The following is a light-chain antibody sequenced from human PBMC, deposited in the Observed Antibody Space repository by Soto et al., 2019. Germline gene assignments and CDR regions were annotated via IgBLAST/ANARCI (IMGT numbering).Light chain of an antibody. V-gene: IGKV3-20*01. J-gene: IGKJ4*01. CDR2: GAS. CDR1: QSVSSNY. CDR3: QQYGSSPRVT. Sequence: EIVLTQSPGTLYLSPGERATLSCRASQSVSSNYLAWYQQKPGQAPRLLIYGASSRATGIPDRFSGSGSGTDFTLTISRLEPEDFAVDYCQQYGSSPRVTCGGGTKGEI.